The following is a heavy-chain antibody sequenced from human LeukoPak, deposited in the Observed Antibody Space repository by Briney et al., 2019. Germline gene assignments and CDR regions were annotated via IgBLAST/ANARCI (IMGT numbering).Heavy chain of an antibody. CDR3: AKMIEGYCSSTSCYRVYYFDY. D-gene: IGHD2-2*02. Sequence: GGSLRLSCAASGFTFSSYAMSWVRQAPGKGLEWVSAISGSGGSTCYADSVKGRFTISRDNSKNTLYLQMNSLRAEDTAVYYCAKMIEGYCSSTSCYRVYYFDYWGQGTLVTVSS. V-gene: IGHV3-23*01. CDR2: ISGSGGST. CDR1: GFTFSSYA. J-gene: IGHJ4*02.